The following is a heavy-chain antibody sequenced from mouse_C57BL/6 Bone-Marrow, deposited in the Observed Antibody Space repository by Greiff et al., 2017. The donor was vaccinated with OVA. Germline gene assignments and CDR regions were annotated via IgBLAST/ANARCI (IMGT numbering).Heavy chain of an antibody. CDR3: ARGPFAY. V-gene: IGHV5-17*01. CDR1: GFTFSDYG. J-gene: IGHJ3*01. CDR2: ISSGSSTI. Sequence: VQVVESGGGLVKPGGSLQLSCAASGFTFSDYGMHWVRQAPEKGLEWVAYISSGSSTIYYADTVKGRFTISRDNAKNTLFLQMTSLRSEDTAMYYCARGPFAYWGQGTLVTVSA.